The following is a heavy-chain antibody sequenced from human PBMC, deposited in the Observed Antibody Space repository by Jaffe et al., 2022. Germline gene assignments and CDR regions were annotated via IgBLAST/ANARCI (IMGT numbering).Heavy chain of an antibody. CDR3: ARAQGGYDYVYWTRKGGFLFDY. J-gene: IGHJ4*02. Sequence: QVQLQQWGAGLLKPSETLSLTCAVYGGSFSGYYWSWIRQPPGKGLEWIGEINHSGSTNYNPSLKSRVTISVDTSKNQFSLKLSSVTAADTAVYYCARAQGGYDYVYWTRKGGFLFDYWGQGTLVTVSS. CDR2: INHSGST. D-gene: IGHD3-16*01. V-gene: IGHV4-34*01. CDR1: GGSFSGYY.